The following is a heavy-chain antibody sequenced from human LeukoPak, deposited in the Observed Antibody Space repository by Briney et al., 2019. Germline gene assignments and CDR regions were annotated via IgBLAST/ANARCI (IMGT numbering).Heavy chain of an antibody. CDR3: ARGGKLEPTAMPT. CDR2: INPDGSST. CDR1: GFTFRTYW. D-gene: IGHD2-2*01. J-gene: IGHJ5*02. Sequence: GGSLRLSCVASGFTFRTYWMHWVRQVPGKGPVWLSRINPDGSSTTYADSVKGRFTISRDNAKNMLYLQINCLRVEDTAIYYCARGGKLEPTAMPTWGQGSLVVVSS. V-gene: IGHV3-74*01.